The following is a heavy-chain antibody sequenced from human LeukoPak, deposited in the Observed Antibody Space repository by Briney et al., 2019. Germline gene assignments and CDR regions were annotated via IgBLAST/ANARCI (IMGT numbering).Heavy chain of an antibody. CDR3: AIRTGIYYTPGAFDI. Sequence: SETLSLTCTLSVDSLCSGSYYCRSVRRPPARGLQWIGYIYYSGSTHYKPSLKSRVTLSVDTSKNQFSLKLISVTAADTAVYYCAIRTGIYYTPGAFDIWGQGTMVTVSS. V-gene: IGHV4-61*01. CDR2: IYYSGST. J-gene: IGHJ3*02. CDR1: VDSLCSGSYY. D-gene: IGHD3-10*01.